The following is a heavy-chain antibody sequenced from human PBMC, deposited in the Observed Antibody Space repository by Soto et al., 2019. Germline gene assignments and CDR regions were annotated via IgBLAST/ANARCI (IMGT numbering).Heavy chain of an antibody. CDR2: IIPIFATA. CDR3: ARPVGVTTFDAFDI. D-gene: IGHD2-21*02. CDR1: GGTISIYA. J-gene: IGHJ3*02. Sequence: SSVKVSCKASGGTISIYAISWLRLAPGQGLEWMGGIIPIFATANYAQKFQGRVTITADESTSTAYMELSSLRSEDTAVYYCARPVGVTTFDAFDIWGQGTMVTVSS. V-gene: IGHV1-69*13.